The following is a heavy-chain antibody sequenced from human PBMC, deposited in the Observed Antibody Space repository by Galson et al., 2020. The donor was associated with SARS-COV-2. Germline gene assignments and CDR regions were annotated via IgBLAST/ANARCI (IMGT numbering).Heavy chain of an antibody. CDR1: GFTFGDFA. Sequence: GGSLRLSCTVAGFTFGDFAMSWFRQAPGKGLEWVGFIRSRTYDGTTEYAASVKDRFTISRDDSKNVAYLQMNSLITEDTAVYYCARGGFPYYYYMDVWGKGPRSPSP. CDR3: ARGGFPYYYYMDV. J-gene: IGHJ6*03. CDR2: IRSRTYDGTT. V-gene: IGHV3-49*03.